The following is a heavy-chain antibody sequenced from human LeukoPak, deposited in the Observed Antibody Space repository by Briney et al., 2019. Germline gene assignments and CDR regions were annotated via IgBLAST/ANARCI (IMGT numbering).Heavy chain of an antibody. CDR3: ARGGGAYCGGDCYRNFDY. CDR2: IYAGGST. V-gene: IGHV3-66*01. J-gene: IGHJ4*02. CDR1: GFTVSSNY. D-gene: IGHD2-21*02. Sequence: GGSLRLSCAASGFTVSSNYMSWVRQAPGKGLERVSVIYAGGSTYYADYVKGRFTISRDISRSTLYLQMNSLRAEDTAVYYCARGGGAYCGGDCYRNFDYWGQGTLVTVSS.